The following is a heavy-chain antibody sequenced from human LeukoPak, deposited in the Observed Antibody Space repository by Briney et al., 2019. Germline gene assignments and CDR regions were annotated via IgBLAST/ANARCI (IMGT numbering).Heavy chain of an antibody. V-gene: IGHV4-59*01. D-gene: IGHD3-9*01. CDR2: IYYSGST. J-gene: IGHJ6*02. Sequence: SETLSLTCTVSGGSISSCYWSWIRQPPGKGLEWIGYIYYSGSTNYNPSLKSRVTISVDTSKNQFSLKLSSVTAADTAVYYCARSPSYYDILTGYYPAYYGMDVWGQGTTVTVSS. CDR3: ARSPSYYDILTGYYPAYYGMDV. CDR1: GGSISSCY.